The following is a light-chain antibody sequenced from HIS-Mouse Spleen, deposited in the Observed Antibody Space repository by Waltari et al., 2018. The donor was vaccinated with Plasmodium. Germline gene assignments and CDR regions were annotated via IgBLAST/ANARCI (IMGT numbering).Light chain of an antibody. V-gene: IGLV2-14*01. Sequence: QSALTQPASVSGSPGQSITIPCTGTRRDVGGYNYVPWYQQHPGKAPKLMIYEVSNRPSGVSNRFSGSKSGNTASLTISGLQAEDEADYYCSSYTSSSTRVFGGGTKLTVL. CDR2: EVS. J-gene: IGLJ2*01. CDR1: RRDVGGYNY. CDR3: SSYTSSSTRV.